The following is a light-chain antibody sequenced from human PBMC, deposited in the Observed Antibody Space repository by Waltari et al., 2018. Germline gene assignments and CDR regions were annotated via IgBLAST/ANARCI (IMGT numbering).Light chain of an antibody. Sequence: DIQLTQSPSTLSASVGDRGTITCRASQSVTTWLAWYQQKAGKAPKLLIYDASIVQSGVPSRFSGGGSGTEFSLTINSLQPDDFATYYCQQYNDRVLTFGQGT. J-gene: IGKJ2*01. V-gene: IGKV1-5*01. CDR1: QSVTTW. CDR2: DAS. CDR3: QQYNDRVLT.